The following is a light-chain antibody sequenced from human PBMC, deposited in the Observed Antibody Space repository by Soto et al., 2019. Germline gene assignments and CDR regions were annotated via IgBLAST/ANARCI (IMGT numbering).Light chain of an antibody. J-gene: IGKJ1*01. Sequence: EIVMTQSPPTLSVSPGERDTISCRASQSVSSDLAWYHQKPGQAPRLLIYGASTRATGIPARFSGSGSGTEFTLTINSLQSEDFAVYYCQQYNNWPRTFGQGTKVDI. CDR1: QSVSSD. CDR2: GAS. V-gene: IGKV3-15*01. CDR3: QQYNNWPRT.